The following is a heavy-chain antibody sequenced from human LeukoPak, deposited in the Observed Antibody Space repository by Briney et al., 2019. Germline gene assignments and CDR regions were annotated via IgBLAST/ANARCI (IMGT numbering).Heavy chain of an antibody. CDR2: INHSGST. V-gene: IGHV4-34*01. CDR3: ARGSHYALLSDDY. Sequence: SSETLSLTCAVYGGSFSGYYWSWIRQPPGKGLEWIGEINHSGSTNYNPSLKSRVTISVDTSKNQFSLKLSSVTAADTAVYYCARGSHYALLSDDYWGQGTLVTVSS. J-gene: IGHJ4*02. CDR1: GGSFSGYY. D-gene: IGHD3-16*01.